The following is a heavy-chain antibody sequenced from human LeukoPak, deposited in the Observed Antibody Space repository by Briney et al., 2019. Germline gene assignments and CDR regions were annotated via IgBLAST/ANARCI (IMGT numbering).Heavy chain of an antibody. J-gene: IGHJ4*02. CDR1: GFTFSTYG. CDR3: ARDHAGSGRAFDY. Sequence: GGSLRLSCAASGFTFSTYGIHWVRQAPGKGLEWVGLLSSGGINKHYADSVMGRFIISRDNSMNTLYLQMNSLGVEDTAVYYCARDHAGSGRAFDYWGQGTLVTVSS. V-gene: IGHV3-30*03. D-gene: IGHD2-15*01. CDR2: LSSGGINK.